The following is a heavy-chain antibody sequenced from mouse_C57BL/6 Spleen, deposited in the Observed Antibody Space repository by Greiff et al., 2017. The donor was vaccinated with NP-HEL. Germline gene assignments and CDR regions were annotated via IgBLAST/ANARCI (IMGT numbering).Heavy chain of an antibody. CDR3: ARSNYCSRENYFDY. Sequence: EVMLVESGAELVKPGASVKLSCTASGFNIKDYYMHWVKQRTEQGLEWIGRIDPEDGETKYAPKFQGKATITADTSSNTAHLQLRILTSEDTDVYYCARSNYCSRENYFDYWGQGTTLTVSS. V-gene: IGHV14-2*01. CDR2: IDPEDGET. D-gene: IGHD1-1*01. CDR1: GFNIKDYY. J-gene: IGHJ2*01.